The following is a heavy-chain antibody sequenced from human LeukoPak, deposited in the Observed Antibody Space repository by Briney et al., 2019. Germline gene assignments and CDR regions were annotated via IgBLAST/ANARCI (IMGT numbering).Heavy chain of an antibody. CDR3: PRDSYGSPQVY. CDR2: ISSSGSTI. CDR1: GFTFSSYE. V-gene: IGHV3-48*03. D-gene: IGHD3-10*01. Sequence: GGSLRLSCAASGFTFSSYEMNWVRQAPGKGLEWVSYISSSGSTIYYADSVKGRFTISRDNAKNSLYLQMNSLRAEDTAVYYCPRDSYGSPQVYWGQGTLVTVSS. J-gene: IGHJ4*02.